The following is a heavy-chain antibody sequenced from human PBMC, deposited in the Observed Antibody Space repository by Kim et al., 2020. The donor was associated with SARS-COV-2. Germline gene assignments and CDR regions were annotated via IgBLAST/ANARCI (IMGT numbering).Heavy chain of an antibody. V-gene: IGHV3-33*06. D-gene: IGHD5-12*01. CDR3: AKDLSGANYYYYYYGMDV. J-gene: IGHJ6*02. Sequence: GGSLRLSCAASGFTFSSYAMHWVRQAPGKGLEWVAVIWYDGSNKYYADSVKGRFTISRDNSKNTLYLQMNSLRAEDTAVYYCAKDLSGANYYYYYYGMDVWGQGTTVTVSS. CDR1: GFTFSSYA. CDR2: IWYDGSNK.